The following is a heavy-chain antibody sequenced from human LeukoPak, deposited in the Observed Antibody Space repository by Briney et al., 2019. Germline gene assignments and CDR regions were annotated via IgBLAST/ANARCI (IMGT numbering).Heavy chain of an antibody. CDR3: ARERTYYFDY. CDR2: IYHSGST. D-gene: IGHD3/OR15-3a*01. Sequence: SQTLSLTCAVSGGSISSGGYSWSWIRQPPGKGLEWIGYIYHSGSTYYNPSLKSRVTISVDRSKNQFSLKLSSVTAADTAVYYCARERTYYFDYWGQGTLVTASS. V-gene: IGHV4-30-2*01. J-gene: IGHJ4*02. CDR1: GGSISSGGYS.